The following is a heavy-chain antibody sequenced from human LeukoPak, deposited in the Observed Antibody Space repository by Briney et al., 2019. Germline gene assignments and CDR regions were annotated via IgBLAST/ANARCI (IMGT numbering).Heavy chain of an antibody. CDR2: IYPGDSDT. Sequence: GESLKISCKGSGYSFTSYWIGWVRQMPGKGLEWMGIIYPGDSDTRYSPSFQGQVTISADKSISTAYLQWSSLQASDTAMYYCARLDTAMVLGYYFDYWGQGTLVTVSS. J-gene: IGHJ4*02. D-gene: IGHD5-18*01. CDR3: ARLDTAMVLGYYFDY. V-gene: IGHV5-51*01. CDR1: GYSFTSYW.